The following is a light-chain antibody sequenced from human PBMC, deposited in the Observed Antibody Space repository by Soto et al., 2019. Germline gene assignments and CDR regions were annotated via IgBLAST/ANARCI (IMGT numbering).Light chain of an antibody. CDR1: QGISSF. CDR3: QQLNSYPRT. CDR2: AAS. Sequence: DIPLTQSPSFLSASVGDRVTITCRASQGISSFLAWYQQKPGKAPKVLIYAASTLQSGVPSRLRGSGSGTEFTLTITSLQPEDCATSYLQQLNSYPRTFGQGTKLEIK. V-gene: IGKV1-9*01. J-gene: IGKJ2*01.